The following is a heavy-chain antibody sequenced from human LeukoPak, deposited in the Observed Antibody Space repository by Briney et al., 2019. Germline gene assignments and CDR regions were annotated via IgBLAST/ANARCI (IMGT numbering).Heavy chain of an antibody. CDR1: GFTFSSYA. J-gene: IGHJ4*02. Sequence: GGSLRLSCAAAGFTFSSYAMSWVRQAPGKGLDWVSGISNSGGSTYYADSVKGRFTISRDNSKDTQYLQLNSLRAEDTAVYYCAKTTGALYYIDYWGQGTLVTVSS. V-gene: IGHV3-23*01. D-gene: IGHD1-14*01. CDR3: AKTTGALYYIDY. CDR2: ISNSGGST.